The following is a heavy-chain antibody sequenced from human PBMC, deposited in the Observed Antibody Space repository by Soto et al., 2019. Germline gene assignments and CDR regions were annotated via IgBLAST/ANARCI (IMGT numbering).Heavy chain of an antibody. CDR3: AKDRGSLVVASHDY. CDR2: ISGSGGST. J-gene: IGHJ4*02. CDR1: GFAFSSYA. V-gene: IGHV3-23*01. Sequence: EVQLLESGGGLVQPGGSLRLSCAASGFAFSSYAMSWVCQAPGKGLEWVSAISGSGGSTYYADSVKGRFTISRDNSKNTLYLQMNSLRAEDTAVYYCAKDRGSLVVASHDYWGQGTLVTVSS. D-gene: IGHD3-22*01.